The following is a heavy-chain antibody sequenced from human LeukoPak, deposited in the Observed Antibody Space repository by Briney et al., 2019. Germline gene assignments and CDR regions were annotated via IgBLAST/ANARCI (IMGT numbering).Heavy chain of an antibody. D-gene: IGHD6-13*01. J-gene: IGHJ4*02. V-gene: IGHV3-53*01. CDR3: ARKSLGIAAAGTFFGT. Sequence: GGSLRLSCAASGFTVSNNFVTWVRQAPGKGLEWVSIIYSGGGTDYADSVKGRFTISRDNSKNTVYLQMNSLRAEDTAVYHCARKSLGIAAAGTFFGTWGQGTLVTVSS. CDR2: IYSGGGT. CDR1: GFTVSNNF.